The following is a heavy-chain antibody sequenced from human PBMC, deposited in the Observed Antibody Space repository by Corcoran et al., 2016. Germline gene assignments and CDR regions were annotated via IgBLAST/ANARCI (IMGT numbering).Heavy chain of an antibody. J-gene: IGHJ6*02. CDR1: GFTFSSYG. D-gene: IGHD3-3*01. V-gene: IGHV3-30*18. CDR3: AKDHYDVWSGYLFLGYYYGMDV. Sequence: QVQLVESGGGVVQPGRSLRLSCAASGFTFSSYGMHWVRQAPGQGLEWVAVISYDGSNKYYAASVKGRFTISRDNSKNTLYLQMNSLRAEDTAVYYCAKDHYDVWSGYLFLGYYYGMDVWGQGTTVTVSS. CDR2: ISYDGSNK.